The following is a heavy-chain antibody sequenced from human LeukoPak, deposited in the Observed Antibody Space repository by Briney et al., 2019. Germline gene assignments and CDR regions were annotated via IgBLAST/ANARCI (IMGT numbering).Heavy chain of an antibody. Sequence: GGSLRLSCAASGFTFSSYAMSWVRQAPGKGLEWVSAISGSGGSTYYADSVKGRFTISRDNSKNTLYLQMNSLRAEDTAVYYCAKETYYDFWSGYLYGMDVWGQGTTVTVSS. V-gene: IGHV3-23*01. J-gene: IGHJ6*02. D-gene: IGHD3-3*01. CDR2: ISGSGGST. CDR1: GFTFSSYA. CDR3: AKETYYDFWSGYLYGMDV.